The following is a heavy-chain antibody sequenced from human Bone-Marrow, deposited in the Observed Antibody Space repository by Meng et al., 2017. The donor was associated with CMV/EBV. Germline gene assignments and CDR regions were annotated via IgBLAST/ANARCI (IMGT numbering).Heavy chain of an antibody. Sequence: GGSLRLSCVVSGFTFSSYEMNWVRQAPGKGLEWVSYISSGGSTIYYADSVKGRITISRDNAKNSLYLQMNSLRAEDTAVYYCARLYSSSSGKGLDVWGQGTTVTV. V-gene: IGHV3-48*03. CDR1: GFTFSSYE. D-gene: IGHD6-6*01. CDR2: ISSGGSTI. J-gene: IGHJ6*02. CDR3: ARLYSSSSGKGLDV.